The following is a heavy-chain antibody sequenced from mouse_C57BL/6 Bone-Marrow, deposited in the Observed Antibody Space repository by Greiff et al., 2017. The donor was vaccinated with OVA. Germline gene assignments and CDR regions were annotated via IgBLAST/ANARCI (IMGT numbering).Heavy chain of an antibody. J-gene: IGHJ3*01. CDR2: IYPRSGNT. CDR1: GYTFTSYG. Sequence: QVHVKQSGAELARPGASVKLSCKASGYTFTSYGISWVKQRTGQGLEWIGEIYPRSGNTYYNEKFKGKATLTADKSSSTAYMELRSLTSEDSAVYFCARGTWFAYWGQGTLVTVSA. CDR3: ARGTWFAY. V-gene: IGHV1-81*01.